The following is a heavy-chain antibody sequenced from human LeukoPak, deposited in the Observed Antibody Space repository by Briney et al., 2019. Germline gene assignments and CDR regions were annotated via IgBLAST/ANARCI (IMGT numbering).Heavy chain of an antibody. CDR3: AREASDAFDI. CDR1: GFTFSSYD. CDR2: IWYDGSNK. Sequence: GRSLRLSCAASGFTFSSYDMHWVRQAPGKGLDRVALIWYDGSNKNYADSVKGRFTISRDNSKNTLFLQMNSLRAENTAVYYCAREASDAFDIWGQGTMVTVSS. V-gene: IGHV3-33*01. J-gene: IGHJ3*02.